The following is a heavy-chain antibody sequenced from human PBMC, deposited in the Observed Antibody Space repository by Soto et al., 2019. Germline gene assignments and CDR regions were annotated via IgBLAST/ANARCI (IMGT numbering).Heavy chain of an antibody. CDR3: AKDVGSNWNHYFDP. V-gene: IGHV3-23*01. Sequence: GGSLRLSCAASGFTFRNYAMTWVRQAPRKGLEWVSTISASGFGTYYADSLKGRLTISRDNSKNTFYLQMNSLRAEDTAVYYCAKDVGSNWNHYFDPWGQGTLVTVSS. J-gene: IGHJ5*02. CDR1: GFTFRNYA. CDR2: ISASGFGT. D-gene: IGHD1-20*01.